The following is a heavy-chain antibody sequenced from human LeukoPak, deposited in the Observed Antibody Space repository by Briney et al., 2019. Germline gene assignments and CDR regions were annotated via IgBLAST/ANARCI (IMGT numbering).Heavy chain of an antibody. CDR2: LSPSNGVT. J-gene: IGHJ4*02. Sequence: ASVKVSCKASGYTFTGYYMHWVRQAPGQGLEWMGWLSPSNGVTNYAQKFQGRVTMTRDTSISTAYMELSSLTTDDTAIYFCASALKSGSGYWGQGTLVTVSS. CDR3: ASALKSGSGY. CDR1: GYTFTGYY. V-gene: IGHV1-2*02. D-gene: IGHD3-10*01.